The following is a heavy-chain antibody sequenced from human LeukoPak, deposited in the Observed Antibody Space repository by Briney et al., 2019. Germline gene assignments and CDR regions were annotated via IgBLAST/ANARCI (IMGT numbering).Heavy chain of an antibody. CDR3: ARGPPGGQFDP. V-gene: IGHV4-59*01. J-gene: IGHJ5*02. D-gene: IGHD3-10*01. CDR1: GGSISSYY. Sequence: PSETLSLTCTVSGGSISSYYWSWIRQPPGKGLEWIGYIYYSGITNYNPSLKSRVTISVDTSKNQFSLKLSSVTAADTAVYYCARGPPGGQFDPWGQGTLVTVSS. CDR2: IYYSGIT.